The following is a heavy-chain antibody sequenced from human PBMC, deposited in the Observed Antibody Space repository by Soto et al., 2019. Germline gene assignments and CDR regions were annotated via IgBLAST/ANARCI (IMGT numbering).Heavy chain of an antibody. D-gene: IGHD3-22*01. CDR2: SYWDGDK. CDR1: GFSLSTSGVG. Sequence: QITLKESGPKLVKPTQTLTLTCTFSGFSLSTSGVGVGWIRQPPGKALEWLALSYWDGDKRYSPSLKSRLTITKGTSKNQVVLTMTNVDPVDTATYYCAHRKVCTNGLCLDSSGYYAYDHWGQGTLVTVSS. V-gene: IGHV2-5*02. CDR3: AHRKVCTNGLCLDSSGYYAYDH. J-gene: IGHJ4*02.